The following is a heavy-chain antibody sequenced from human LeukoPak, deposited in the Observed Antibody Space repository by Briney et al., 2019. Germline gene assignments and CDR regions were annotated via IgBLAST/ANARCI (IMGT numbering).Heavy chain of an antibody. CDR2: ISTYNGNT. V-gene: IGHV1-18*01. D-gene: IGHD6-13*01. Sequence: ASVKVSCKASGYTFTSYDINWVRQAPGQGLEWMGWISTYNGNTNYAQKPQGRVTMTTDTSTSTGYMELRSLRSDDTAVYYCARDLGYSSSWYWFDPWGKGTLVTVSS. CDR1: GYTFTSYD. CDR3: ARDLGYSSSWYWFDP. J-gene: IGHJ5*02.